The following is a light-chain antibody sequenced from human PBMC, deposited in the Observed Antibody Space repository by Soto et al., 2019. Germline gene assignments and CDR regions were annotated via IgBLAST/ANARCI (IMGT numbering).Light chain of an antibody. CDR3: QQLRMYPST. J-gene: IGKJ4*01. CDR1: QSISGW. CDR2: KAS. V-gene: IGKV1-5*03. Sequence: DIQMTQSPSTLSASVGDRVTITCRASQSISGWLAWYQQKPGKAPNLLIYKASTLESGVPSRFSGSGSGTDFALTITSLQAEDFATYYCQQLRMYPSTFGGGTKVDIK.